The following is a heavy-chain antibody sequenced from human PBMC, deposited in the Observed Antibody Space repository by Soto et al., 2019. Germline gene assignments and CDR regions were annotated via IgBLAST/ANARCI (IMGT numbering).Heavy chain of an antibody. CDR3: AKAWMDNARQRYFDH. V-gene: IGHV3-23*01. CDR2: ISGSGGGT. J-gene: IGHJ4*02. Sequence: EMQLLESGGGLVQPGGSLRLSCAASGFTLSNYAMSWVRQAPGKGLEWVSAISGSGGGTYYADSVKGRFTIFRDNSKNTLYLQMNNLRAEDTAVYSCAKAWMDNARQRYFDHWGQGTLVTVSS. D-gene: IGHD5-12*01. CDR1: GFTLSNYA.